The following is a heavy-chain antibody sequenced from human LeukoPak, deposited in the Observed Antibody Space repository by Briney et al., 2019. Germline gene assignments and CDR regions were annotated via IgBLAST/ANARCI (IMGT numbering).Heavy chain of an antibody. J-gene: IGHJ5*02. CDR3: ARATCNTDCAGFDP. D-gene: IGHD2/OR15-2a*01. V-gene: IGHV1-2*02. CDR1: RYTLPLYY. CDR2: INPNGDGT. Sequence: ASVKVSCHASRYTLPLYYIHWVRQAPGQGLESMGWINPNGDGTKYAQNFQGRVTVTRDTSTSTAYMELSRVRSDDMSVYYCARATCNTDCAGFDPWGQGTLVTVSS.